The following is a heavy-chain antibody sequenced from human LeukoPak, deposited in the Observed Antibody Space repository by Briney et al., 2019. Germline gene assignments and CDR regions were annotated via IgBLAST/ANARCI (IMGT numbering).Heavy chain of an antibody. CDR2: INHSGST. CDR1: GGSFSGYY. Sequence: SETLSPTCAVYGGSFSGYYWSWTRQPPGKGLEWIGEINHSGSTNYNPSLKSRVTISVDTSKNQFSLKLSSVTAADTAVYYCAIWTGRSSGWYLLDYWGQGTLVTVSS. CDR3: AIWTGRSSGWYLLDY. D-gene: IGHD6-19*01. J-gene: IGHJ4*02. V-gene: IGHV4-34*01.